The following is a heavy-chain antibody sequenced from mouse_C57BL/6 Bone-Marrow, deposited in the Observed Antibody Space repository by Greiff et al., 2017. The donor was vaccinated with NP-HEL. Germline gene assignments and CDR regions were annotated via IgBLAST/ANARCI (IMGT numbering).Heavy chain of an antibody. D-gene: IGHD1-1*01. V-gene: IGHV6-3*01. CDR1: GFTFSNYW. CDR3: TAPLGSSYED. J-gene: IGHJ2*01. Sequence: EVKLMESGGGLVQPGGSMKLSCVASGFTFSNYWMNWVRQSPEKGLEWVAQIRLKSDNYATHYAESVKGRFTISRDDSKSSVYLQMNNLRAEDTGIYYCTAPLGSSYEDWGQGTTLTVSS. CDR2: IRLKSDNYAT.